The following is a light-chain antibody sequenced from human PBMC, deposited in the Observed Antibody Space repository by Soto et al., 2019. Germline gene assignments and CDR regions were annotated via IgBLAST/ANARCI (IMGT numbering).Light chain of an antibody. CDR3: QQYFTTPQT. V-gene: IGKV4-1*01. CDR1: QSVLRGSNSKNL. Sequence: DIVLTQSPGSLAMSLGETVTIKCKSSQSVLRGSNSKNLLAWHQQKPGQPPKVLIYWASSREGGVPARFRGSGSGTDFTLTITNVQADDVAVYYCQQYFTTPQTFGPGTKVEIK. CDR2: WAS. J-gene: IGKJ2*01.